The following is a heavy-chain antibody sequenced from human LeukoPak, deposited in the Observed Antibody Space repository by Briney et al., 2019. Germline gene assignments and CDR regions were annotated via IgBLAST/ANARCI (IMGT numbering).Heavy chain of an antibody. CDR2: IRYDGSNK. D-gene: IGHD6-19*01. J-gene: IGHJ4*02. CDR3: ATLQWLVRQGFDY. V-gene: IGHV3-30*02. CDR1: GFTFSSYG. Sequence: SGGSLRLSCAASGFTFSSYGMHWVRQAPGKGLEWVAFIRYDGSNKYYADSVKGRFTISRDNSKNTLYLQMNSLRAEDTAVYYCATLQWLVRQGFDYWGQGTLVTVSS.